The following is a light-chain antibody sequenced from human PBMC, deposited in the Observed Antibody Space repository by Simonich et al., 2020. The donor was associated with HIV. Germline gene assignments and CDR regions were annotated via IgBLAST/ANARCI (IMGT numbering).Light chain of an antibody. CDR2: DAS. V-gene: IGKV1-12*01. Sequence: DIQMTQSPSSVSASVGDRVTISCRASQVISSWLAWYQQKPGKAPKLLIYDASSLQSGVPSRFSGSGSGTNFTLTISSLHPEDFATYYCQQANSFPPTFGQGTKLDIK. CDR1: QVISSW. CDR3: QQANSFPPT. J-gene: IGKJ2*01.